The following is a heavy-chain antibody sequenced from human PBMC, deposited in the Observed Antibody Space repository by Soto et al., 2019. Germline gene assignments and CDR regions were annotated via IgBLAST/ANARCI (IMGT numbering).Heavy chain of an antibody. CDR2: ISSTGGTT. V-gene: IGHV3-23*01. D-gene: IGHD6-19*01. Sequence: EVQMLESGGGLVQPGGSLRLSCSGSGFTFGNYAMSWVRQAPGKGLEWVSTISSTGGTTYYADSVKGRFTISRDDSENTHYLQMHSLRAEDTALYYCAKVGIGWSDALHLWGQGTRVTVSS. CDR1: GFTFGNYA. J-gene: IGHJ3*01. CDR3: AKVGIGWSDALHL.